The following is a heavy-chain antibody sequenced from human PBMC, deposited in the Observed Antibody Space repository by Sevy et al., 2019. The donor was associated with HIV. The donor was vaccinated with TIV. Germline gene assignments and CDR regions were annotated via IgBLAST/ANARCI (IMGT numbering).Heavy chain of an antibody. CDR2: IGAYNGNA. J-gene: IGHJ4*02. CDR1: GYTFASEG. V-gene: IGHV1-18*01. Sequence: ASVKVSCKASGYTFASEGISWVRQAPGQGLEWMGWIGAYNGNANSARKLQGRVTMTTDTSTSTAYMELSSLRSDDTAIYYCARVPTYYYGSATYFESWGQGTLVTVSS. D-gene: IGHD3-10*01. CDR3: ARVPTYYYGSATYFES.